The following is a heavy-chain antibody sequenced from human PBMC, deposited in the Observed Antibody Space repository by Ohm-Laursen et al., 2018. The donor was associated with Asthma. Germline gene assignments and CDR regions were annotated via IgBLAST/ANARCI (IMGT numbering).Heavy chain of an antibody. CDR3: ATRLGIFGVVQERYYYYGMDV. D-gene: IGHD3-3*01. CDR1: GYTLTELS. V-gene: IGHV1-24*01. Sequence: ASVKVSCQASGYTLTELSMHWVRQAPGKGLEWMGGFDPEDGETIYAQKFQGRVTMTEDTSTDTAYMELSSLRSEDPAVYYCATRLGIFGVVQERYYYYGMDVWGQGTTVTVSS. CDR2: FDPEDGET. J-gene: IGHJ6*02.